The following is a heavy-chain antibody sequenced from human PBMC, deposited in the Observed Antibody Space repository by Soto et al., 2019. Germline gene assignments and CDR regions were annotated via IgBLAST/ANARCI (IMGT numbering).Heavy chain of an antibody. D-gene: IGHD3-3*01. V-gene: IGHV4-34*01. CDR1: GGSLSGYS. J-gene: IGHJ4*02. Sequence: ETLSLTCDVSGGSLSGYSWNWIRQPPGKGLEWIGEINHRGATVYNPSLKSRLTMSADSSKNQFSLKLKSVTSADTALYYCARRFLDWPNHFYFDSWGQGTLVTVSS. CDR3: ARRFLDWPNHFYFDS. CDR2: INHRGAT.